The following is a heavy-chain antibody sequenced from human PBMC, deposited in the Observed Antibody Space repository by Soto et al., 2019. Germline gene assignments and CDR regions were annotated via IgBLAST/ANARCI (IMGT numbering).Heavy chain of an antibody. V-gene: IGHV3-53*04. CDR2: IYSGGST. CDR1: GFTVSSNY. CDR3: ARDQGDYTARGYFDY. D-gene: IGHD4-17*01. Sequence: VQLEESGGGLVQPGGSLRLSCAASGFTVSSNYMSWVRQAPGKGLEWVSVIYSGGSTYYADSVKGRFTISRHNSKNTLYLQMNSLRAEATAVYYCARDQGDYTARGYFDYWGQGTLVTVSS. J-gene: IGHJ4*02.